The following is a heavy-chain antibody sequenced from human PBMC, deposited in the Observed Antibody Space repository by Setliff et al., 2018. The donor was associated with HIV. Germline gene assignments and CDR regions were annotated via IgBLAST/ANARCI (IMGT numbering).Heavy chain of an antibody. CDR1: GGSISSYY. Sequence: PSETLSLTCTVSGGSISSYYWSWIRQPPGKGLEWIGYIYTSGSTNYNPSLKSRVTISTDTSKNQFSLKVRSVTAADTAVYYCANMGGRYVGYFESWGQGTLVTVSS. J-gene: IGHJ4*02. CDR3: ANMGGRYVGYFES. V-gene: IGHV4-4*08. D-gene: IGHD3-16*01. CDR2: IYTSGST.